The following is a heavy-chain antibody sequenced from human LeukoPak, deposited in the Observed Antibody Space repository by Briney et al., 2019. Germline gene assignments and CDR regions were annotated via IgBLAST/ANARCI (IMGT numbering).Heavy chain of an antibody. CDR3: AKESDGLDY. Sequence: GGSLRLSCAASGFTFDDYAMHWVRQAPGKGLELVSLFSWDGGSTYYADSVKGRFTISRDNSKNSLYLQMNSLRAEDTALYYCAKESDGLDYWGQGTLVTVSS. J-gene: IGHJ4*02. CDR1: GFTFDDYA. CDR2: FSWDGGST. V-gene: IGHV3-43D*03.